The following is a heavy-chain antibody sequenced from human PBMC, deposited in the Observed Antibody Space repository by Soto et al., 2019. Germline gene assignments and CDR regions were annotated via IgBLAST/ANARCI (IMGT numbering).Heavy chain of an antibody. J-gene: IGHJ4*02. D-gene: IGHD2-15*01. CDR3: ARGGRVVVAAATRPLDY. V-gene: IGHV3-21*01. CDR1: GFTFGSHS. CDR2: ISSDSTYI. Sequence: EVQLVESGGGLVKPGGSLRLSCADSGFTFGSHSMFWVRQAPGKGLEWVSSISSDSTYIFYADSVKGRFAISRDNAKNSLYLQMVSLRAEDTAVYYCARGGRVVVAAATRPLDYWGQGTLVTVSS.